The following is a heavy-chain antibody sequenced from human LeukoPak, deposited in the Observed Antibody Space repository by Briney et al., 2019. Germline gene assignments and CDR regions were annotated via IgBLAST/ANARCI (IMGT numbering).Heavy chain of an antibody. J-gene: IGHJ4*02. CDR2: INPNSGGT. D-gene: IGHD3-22*01. Sequence: ASVKVSCKASGYTFIGYYMHWVRQAPGQGLEWMGWINPNSGGTNYAQKFQGRVTMTRDTSISTAYMELSRLRSDDTSVYYCARALYYDSSGYYENFDYWGQGTLVTVSS. V-gene: IGHV1-2*02. CDR1: GYTFIGYY. CDR3: ARALYYDSSGYYENFDY.